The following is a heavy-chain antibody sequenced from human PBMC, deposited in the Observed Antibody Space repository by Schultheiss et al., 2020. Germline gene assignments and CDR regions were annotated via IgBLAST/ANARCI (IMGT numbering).Heavy chain of an antibody. CDR2: IYTTGDT. CDR1: GGSISSYY. D-gene: IGHD1-26*01. CDR3: ARLSGTYGSDCDY. V-gene: IGHV4-4*07. J-gene: IGHJ4*02. Sequence: SQTLSLTCTVSGGSISSYYWSWIRQPAGKGLEWIGRIYTTGDTNYNPSLLSRLTISVDTSKNQFSLKLSSVTAADTAVYYCARLSGTYGSDCDYWGQGTLVTVSS.